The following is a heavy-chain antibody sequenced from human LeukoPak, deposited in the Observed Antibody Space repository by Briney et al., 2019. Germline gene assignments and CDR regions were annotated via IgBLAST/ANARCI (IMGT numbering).Heavy chain of an antibody. Sequence: PGRSLRLSCAASGFTFSSYGMHWVHQAPGKGLEWVAVIWYDGSNKYYADSVKGRFTISRDNSKNTLYLQMNSLRAEDTAVYYCARDPVLRSSSNRFDPWGQGTLVTVSS. CDR3: ARDPVLRSSSNRFDP. V-gene: IGHV3-33*01. J-gene: IGHJ5*02. CDR1: GFTFSSYG. D-gene: IGHD3-3*01. CDR2: IWYDGSNK.